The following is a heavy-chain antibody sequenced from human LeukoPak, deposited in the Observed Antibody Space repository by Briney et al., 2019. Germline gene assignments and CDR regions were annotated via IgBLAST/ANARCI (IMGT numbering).Heavy chain of an antibody. V-gene: IGHV3-23*01. Sequence: PGGTLRLSCAASGFTFSSYGMSWVRQAPGKGLEWVSAISGSGGSTYYADSVKGRFTISRDNAKNSLYLQMNSLRAEDTALYYCARGKKYYYDSSGYGERWFDPWGQGTLVTVSS. J-gene: IGHJ5*02. D-gene: IGHD3-22*01. CDR2: ISGSGGST. CDR1: GFTFSSYG. CDR3: ARGKKYYYDSSGYGERWFDP.